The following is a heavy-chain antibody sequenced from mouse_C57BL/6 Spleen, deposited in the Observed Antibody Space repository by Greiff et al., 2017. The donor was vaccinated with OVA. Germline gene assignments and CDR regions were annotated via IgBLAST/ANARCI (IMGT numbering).Heavy chain of an antibody. CDR2: IRLKSDNYAT. J-gene: IGHJ2*01. V-gene: IGHV6-3*01. CDR1: GFTFSNYW. CDR3: TVPFITTVRNFDY. Sequence: EVQLQESGGGLVQPGGSMKLSCVASGFTFSNYWMNWVRQSPEKGLEWVAQIRLKSDNYATHYAESVKGRFTISRDDSKSSVYLQMNNLRAEDTGIYYCTVPFITTVRNFDYWGQGTTLTVSS. D-gene: IGHD1-1*01.